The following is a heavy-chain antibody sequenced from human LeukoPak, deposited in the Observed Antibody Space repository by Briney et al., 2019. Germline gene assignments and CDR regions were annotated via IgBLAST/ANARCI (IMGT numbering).Heavy chain of an antibody. D-gene: IGHD5-18*01. J-gene: IGHJ4*02. CDR1: GGSISSYY. CDR3: PTGRKYTSGHRVAELGSAYSDY. Sequence: SETLSLTCTVSGGSISSYYWNWIRQPPGKGLEWIGYIYYSGTTNYNPSLKSGVRMSVDTSKNQFSLKLSSVTAAGTSVYYCPTGRKYTSGHRVAELGSAYSDYWGQGTLVTVSS. V-gene: IGHV4-59*01. CDR2: IYYSGTT.